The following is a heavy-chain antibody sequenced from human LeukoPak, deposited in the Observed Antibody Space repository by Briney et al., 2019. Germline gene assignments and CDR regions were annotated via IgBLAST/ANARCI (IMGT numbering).Heavy chain of an antibody. CDR3: ARDYGDYTWYSDL. V-gene: IGHV3-7*01. J-gene: IGHJ2*01. D-gene: IGHD4-17*01. CDR2: IKQDGSEK. CDR1: GFMFSIYW. Sequence: PGGSLRLSCAAPGFMFSIYWMRWVRQAPGKGLEWVANIKQDGSEKNYVDSVKGRFTISRDNAKNSLFLQVDSLRAEDSAVYYCARDYGDYTWYSDLWGRGTLVTVSS.